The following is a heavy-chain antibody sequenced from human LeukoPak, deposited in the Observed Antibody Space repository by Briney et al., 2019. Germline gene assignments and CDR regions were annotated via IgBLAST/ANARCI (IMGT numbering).Heavy chain of an antibody. V-gene: IGHV3-7*03. D-gene: IGHD2-8*01. J-gene: IGHJ4*02. CDR1: GFTFSSYW. Sequence: PGGSLRLSCAASGFTFSSYWMNWARQAPGKGLEWVASINHNGNVNYYVDSVKGRFTISRDNAKNSLYLQRSNLRAEDTAVYYCARDLGYCTNGVCHKRFGYWGQGTLVAVSS. CDR2: INHNGNVN. CDR3: ARDLGYCTNGVCHKRFGY.